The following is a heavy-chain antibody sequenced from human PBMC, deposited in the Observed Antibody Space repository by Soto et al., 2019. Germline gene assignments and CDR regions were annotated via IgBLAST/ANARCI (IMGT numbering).Heavy chain of an antibody. D-gene: IGHD2-2*01. CDR3: ARDEVCSSTSCYDY. V-gene: IGHV3-53*01. J-gene: IGHJ4*02. Sequence: GGSLRLSCAASGFTVSSNYTSWVRQAPGKGLEWVSVIYSGGSTYYADSVKGRFTISRDNSKNTLYLQMNSLRAEDTAVYYCARDEVCSSTSCYDYWGQGTLVTVSS. CDR1: GFTVSSNY. CDR2: IYSGGST.